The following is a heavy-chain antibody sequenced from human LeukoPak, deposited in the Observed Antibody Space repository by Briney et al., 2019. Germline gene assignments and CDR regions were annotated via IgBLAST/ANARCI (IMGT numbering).Heavy chain of an antibody. D-gene: IGHD5-18*01. V-gene: IGHV4-59*01. CDR1: GGSISSYY. Sequence: SETLSLTCTVSGGSISSYYWSWIRQPPGKGLEWIGYIYYSGSTNYNPSLKSRVTISVDTSKNQFSLKLSSVTAADTAVYYCARGAIQLWSLYYFDYWSQGTLVTVSS. J-gene: IGHJ4*02. CDR2: IYYSGST. CDR3: ARGAIQLWSLYYFDY.